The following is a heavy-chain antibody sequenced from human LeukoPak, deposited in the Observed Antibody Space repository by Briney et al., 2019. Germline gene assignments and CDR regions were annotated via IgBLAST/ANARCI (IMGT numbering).Heavy chain of an antibody. CDR3: ATPYCGTISCLDVFDI. V-gene: IGHV4-31*03. CDR1: GVSISSDKYY. J-gene: IGHJ3*02. CDR2: MYYSGST. Sequence: KASETLSPTCTVSGVSISSDKYYWSWIRQRPGKGLEWIGYMYYSGSTSYNPSLKSRVSISLGTPKNQFSLKLTSVTAADTAVYYCATPYCGTISCLDVFDIWGQGTMVTVSS. D-gene: IGHD2-21*01.